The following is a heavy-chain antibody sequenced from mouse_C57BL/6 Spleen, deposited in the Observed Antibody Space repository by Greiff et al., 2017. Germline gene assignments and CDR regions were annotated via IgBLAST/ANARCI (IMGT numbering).Heavy chain of an antibody. V-gene: IGHV5-17*01. CDR1: GFTFSDYG. CDR3: ARKEGSRTYFDY. CDR2: ISSGSSTI. J-gene: IGHJ2*01. Sequence: EVKLVESGGGLVKPGGSLKLSCAASGFTFSDYGMHWVRQAPEKGLEWVAYISSGSSTIYYADTVKGRFTISRDNAKNTLFLQMTILRSEDTAMYYCARKEGSRTYFDYWGQGTTLTVSS. D-gene: IGHD3-3*01.